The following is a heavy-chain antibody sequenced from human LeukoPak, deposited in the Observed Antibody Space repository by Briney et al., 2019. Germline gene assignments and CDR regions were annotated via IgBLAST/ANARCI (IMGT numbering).Heavy chain of an antibody. D-gene: IGHD5-18*01. CDR2: ISSSGSTI. J-gene: IGHJ5*02. V-gene: IGHV3-11*04. CDR1: GFTFSDYY. Sequence: GGSLRLSCAASGFTFSDYYMSWIRQAPGKGLEWISYISSSGSTIYYADSVKGRFTISRDNAKNTLYLQMNSLRAEDTAVYYCAKENSYGANWFDPWSQGTLVTVSS. CDR3: AKENSYGANWFDP.